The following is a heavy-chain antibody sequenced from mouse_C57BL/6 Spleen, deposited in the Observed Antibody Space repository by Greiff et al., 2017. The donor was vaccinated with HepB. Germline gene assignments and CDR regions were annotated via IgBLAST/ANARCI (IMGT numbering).Heavy chain of an antibody. CDR3: ARDYSNYVRFAY. Sequence: QVQLQQSGPELVKPGASVKISCKASGYAFSSSWMNWVKQRPGKGLEWIGRIYPGDGDTNYNGKAKGKVTLTADKSSSTAYMQLSSLTSEDSAVYFCARDYSNYVRFAYWGQGTLVTVSA. CDR1: GYAFSSSW. J-gene: IGHJ3*01. D-gene: IGHD2-5*01. V-gene: IGHV1-82*01. CDR2: IYPGDGDT.